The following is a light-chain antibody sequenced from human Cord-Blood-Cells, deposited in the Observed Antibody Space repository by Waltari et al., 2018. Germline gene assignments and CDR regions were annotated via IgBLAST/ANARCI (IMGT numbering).Light chain of an antibody. J-gene: IGKJ4*01. CDR1: QSISSY. Sequence: DIQMTQSPSSLSASVGDRVTITCRASQSISSYLNWYQQTPGKAPKLLIYAASSLQSGVPSRFSGSGSGTDFTLTISSLQPEDFATYYCQQSYSTPQVTFGGGTKVEIK. CDR3: QQSYSTPQVT. CDR2: AAS. V-gene: IGKV1-39*01.